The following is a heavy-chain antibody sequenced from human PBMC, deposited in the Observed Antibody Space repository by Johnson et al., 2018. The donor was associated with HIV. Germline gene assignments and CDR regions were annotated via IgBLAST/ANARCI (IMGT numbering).Heavy chain of an antibody. CDR3: AKAREYDSTGHDAFDI. V-gene: IGHV3-30*02. J-gene: IGHJ3*02. Sequence: QVQLVESGGGLVKPGGSLRLSCAASGFTFSDYYMSWIRQAPGKGLEWVAFIRYDGSNKYYADSVKGRFTISRDNSKNTLYLQMNSLRAEDTAVYYCAKAREYDSTGHDAFDIWGQGTMVTVSS. CDR1: GFTFSDYY. CDR2: IRYDGSNK. D-gene: IGHD3-22*01.